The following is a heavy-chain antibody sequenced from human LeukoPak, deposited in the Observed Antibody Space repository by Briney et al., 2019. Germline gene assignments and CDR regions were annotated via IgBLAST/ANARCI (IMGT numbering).Heavy chain of an antibody. D-gene: IGHD3-10*01. Sequence: PGGSLRLSCAASGFIFDNFWMSWVRQAPGKGLEWVANIKQDGSEIYYVDSVKGRFTISRDNAKKLLYLQMNSLRAEDTALYYCARNMSFFNREWYGKPDKWGQGTLVNVS. CDR3: ARNMSFFNREWYGKPDK. V-gene: IGHV3-7*05. J-gene: IGHJ4*02. CDR2: IKQDGSEI. CDR1: GFIFDNFW.